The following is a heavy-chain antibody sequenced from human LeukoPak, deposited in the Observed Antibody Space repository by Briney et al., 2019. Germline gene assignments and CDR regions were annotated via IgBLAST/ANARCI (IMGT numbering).Heavy chain of an antibody. Sequence: GGSLRLPCAASGFTFRHFAMNWVRQAPGKGLEWVSNIKQDGSEKYYVDSVRGRFTISRDNAKCSLYLQMNSLRAEDTAVYYCASYYSGGSWTGFDPWGQGTLVTVSS. CDR2: IKQDGSEK. D-gene: IGHD2-15*01. J-gene: IGHJ5*02. V-gene: IGHV3-7*05. CDR1: GFTFRHFA. CDR3: ASYYSGGSWTGFDP.